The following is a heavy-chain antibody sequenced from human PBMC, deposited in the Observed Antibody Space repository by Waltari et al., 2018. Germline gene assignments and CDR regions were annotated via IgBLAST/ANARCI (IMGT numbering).Heavy chain of an antibody. CDR1: GFSLSTSGVG. D-gene: IGHD6-13*01. CDR3: AHQQLETYYFDY. V-gene: IGHV2-5*01. CDR2: IYWNDDK. J-gene: IGHJ4*02. Sequence: QTLTLTCPFSGFSLSTSGVGVGWIRQPPGKALEWLALIYWNDDKRYSPSLKSRLTITKDTSKNQVVLTMTNMDPVDTATYYCAHQQLETYYFDYWGQGTLVTVSS.